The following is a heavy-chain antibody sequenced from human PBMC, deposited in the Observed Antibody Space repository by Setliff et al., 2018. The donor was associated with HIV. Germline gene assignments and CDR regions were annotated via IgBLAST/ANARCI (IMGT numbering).Heavy chain of an antibody. Sequence: GGSLRLSCAASGLTFSSYAMSWVRQAPGKGLEWVSSISGSGGSPYYADSVKGRFTISRDNSKNTLYLQMNSLRAEDTAVYYCARGPYYYGSSTYSYFDYWGQGTLVTVSS. CDR2: ISGSGGSP. J-gene: IGHJ4*02. D-gene: IGHD3-22*01. CDR1: GLTFSSYA. V-gene: IGHV3-23*01. CDR3: ARGPYYYGSSTYSYFDY.